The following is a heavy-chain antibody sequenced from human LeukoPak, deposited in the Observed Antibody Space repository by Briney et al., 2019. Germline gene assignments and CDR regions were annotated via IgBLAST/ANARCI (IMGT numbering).Heavy chain of an antibody. CDR3: AKDIEMTTMTTALDF. J-gene: IGHJ4*02. Sequence: GGSLRLSCAASGFTFDDYAMHWVRQAPGKGLEWVSGISWNSGSIDYADSVKGRFTISRDNAKNSLYLQMNSLRAEDTALYYCAKDIEMTTMTTALDFWGQGTLVTVSS. D-gene: IGHD4-17*01. CDR2: ISWNSGSI. V-gene: IGHV3-9*01. CDR1: GFTFDDYA.